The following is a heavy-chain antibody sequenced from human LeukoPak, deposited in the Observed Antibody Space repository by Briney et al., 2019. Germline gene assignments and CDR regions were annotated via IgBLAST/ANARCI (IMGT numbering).Heavy chain of an antibody. V-gene: IGHV4-34*01. D-gene: IGHD6-6*01. J-gene: IGHJ4*02. CDR2: INHSGST. Sequence: SETLSLTCAVYGGSFSGYYWSWIRQPPGKGLEGIGEINHSGSTNYNPSLKSRVTISVDTSKNQFSLKLSSVTAADTAVYYCARGVEQLVRIGRYFDYWGQGTLVTVSS. CDR3: ARGVEQLVRIGRYFDY. CDR1: GGSFSGYY.